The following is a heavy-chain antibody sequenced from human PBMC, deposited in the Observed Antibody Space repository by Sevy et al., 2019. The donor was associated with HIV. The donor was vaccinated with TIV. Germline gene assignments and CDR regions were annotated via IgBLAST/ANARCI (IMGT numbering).Heavy chain of an antibody. CDR1: GFTVSSNY. D-gene: IGHD4-17*01. Sequence: GGSLRLSCAASGFTVSSNYMSWVRQAPGKGLEWVSVIYSGGSTYYADSVKGRFTISRDNSKNTLYLQMNSLRAEDTAVYYCARDRVAYGDYYFDYWGKETLVTVSS. J-gene: IGHJ4*02. V-gene: IGHV3-53*01. CDR2: IYSGGST. CDR3: ARDRVAYGDYYFDY.